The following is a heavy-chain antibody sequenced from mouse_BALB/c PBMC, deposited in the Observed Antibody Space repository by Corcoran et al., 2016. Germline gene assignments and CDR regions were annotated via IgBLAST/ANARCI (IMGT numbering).Heavy chain of an antibody. V-gene: IGHV9-3-1*01. J-gene: IGHJ3*01. CDR3: ARRDSGSFAY. D-gene: IGHD4-1*01. Sequence: QIQLVQSGPELKKPGETVKISCKASGYTFTNYGMNWVKHAPGKGLKWMGWINTYTGEPTYADDFKGRFAFSLETSASTAYLQINNLKNEDTATYFCARRDSGSFAYWGQGTLVTVSA. CDR2: INTYTGEP. CDR1: GYTFTNYG.